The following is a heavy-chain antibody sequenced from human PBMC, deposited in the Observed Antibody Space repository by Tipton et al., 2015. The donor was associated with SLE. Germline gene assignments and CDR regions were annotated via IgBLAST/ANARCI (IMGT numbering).Heavy chain of an antibody. CDR2: IYYSGST. D-gene: IGHD6-19*01. V-gene: IGHV4-59*01. CDR3: ARSIAVAGTRGVFDY. CDR1: GGSISSYY. Sequence: LRLSCAVYGGSISSYYWSWIRQPPGKGLEWIGYIYYSGSTNYNPSLKSRVTISVDTSKNQFSLKLSSVTAADTAVYYCARSIAVAGTRGVFDYWGQGTLVTVSS. J-gene: IGHJ4*02.